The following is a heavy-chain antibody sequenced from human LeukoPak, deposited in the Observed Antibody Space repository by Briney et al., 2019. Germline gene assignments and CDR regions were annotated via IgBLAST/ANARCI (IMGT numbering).Heavy chain of an antibody. J-gene: IGHJ4*02. CDR1: GGSISGHY. V-gene: IGHV4-59*08. Sequence: SETLSLTCTVSGGSISGHYWSWIRQSPGKGLEWIGYIYYSGSTNYNPSLKSRVTISIDTSKNQFSLKLSSVTAADTAVYYCARPRTSGPETYYFDYWGQGTLVTVSS. CDR3: ARPRTSGPETYYFDY. D-gene: IGHD2-15*01. CDR2: IYYSGST.